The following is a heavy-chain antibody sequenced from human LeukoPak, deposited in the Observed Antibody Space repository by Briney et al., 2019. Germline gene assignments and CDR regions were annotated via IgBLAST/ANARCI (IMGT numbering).Heavy chain of an antibody. Sequence: SETLSLTCTVSGASIHDDHFTWIRQPPGRGLEWIGFVYYRGSAKYNPSLESRVTISVDTSKKQISLILKSVTAADTAVYYCGRNFEASSTWYIQYWGQGSLVTVSS. CDR3: GRNFEASSTWYIQY. J-gene: IGHJ1*01. CDR1: GASIHDDH. D-gene: IGHD2-2*01. CDR2: VYYRGSA. V-gene: IGHV4-59*12.